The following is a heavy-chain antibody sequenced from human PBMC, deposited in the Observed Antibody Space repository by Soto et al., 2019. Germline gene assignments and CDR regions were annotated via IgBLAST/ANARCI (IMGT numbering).Heavy chain of an antibody. D-gene: IGHD3-10*01. J-gene: IGHJ4*02. Sequence: SETLSLTCTVSGGSISSSSYYWGWIRQPPGKGLEWIGNIYYSENSYYNPSRKSRVTISIDRSQNQFSLKLGSVTASDTAVYYCARASVSGSYYHWFYFYYWAQGTLVTVSS. CDR2: IYYSENS. CDR3: ARASVSGSYYHWFYFYY. V-gene: IGHV4-39*01. CDR1: GGSISSSSYY.